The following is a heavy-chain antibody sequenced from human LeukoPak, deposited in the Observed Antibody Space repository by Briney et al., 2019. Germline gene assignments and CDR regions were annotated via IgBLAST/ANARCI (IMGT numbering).Heavy chain of an antibody. CDR2: INPSGGST. J-gene: IGHJ6*04. V-gene: IGHV1-46*01. D-gene: IGHD4-17*01. CDR1: GYTFTSYY. Sequence: GASVKVSCKASGYTFTSYYMHWVRQAPGQGLEWMGIINPSGGSTSYAQKFQGRVTMTRDMSTSTVYMELSSLRSEDTAVYYCARAAYDYGDYQVPPPEDVWGKGTTVTVSS. CDR3: ARAAYDYGDYQVPPPEDV.